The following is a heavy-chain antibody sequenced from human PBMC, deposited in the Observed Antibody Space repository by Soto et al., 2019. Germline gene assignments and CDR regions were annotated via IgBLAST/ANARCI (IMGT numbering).Heavy chain of an antibody. J-gene: IGHJ4*02. CDR2: IYWDDDK. CDR1: GFSLSTSGMG. D-gene: IGHD3-22*01. V-gene: IGHV2-5*02. CDR3: ARTPVYYDSSGFLPFDY. Sequence: QITWKESGRTLVKPTQTLTLTYAFSGFSLSTSGMGVGWIRQPPGRALEWLALIYWDDDKRYSPSLKSRLTITKDTSKNQVVLTMTNMDPVDTATYYCARTPVYYDSSGFLPFDYWGQGTLVTVSS.